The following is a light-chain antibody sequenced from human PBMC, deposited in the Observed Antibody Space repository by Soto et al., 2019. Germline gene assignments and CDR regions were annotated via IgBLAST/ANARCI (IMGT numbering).Light chain of an antibody. J-gene: IGKJ1*01. V-gene: IGKV1-5*01. CDR2: DAS. CDR1: QSISSC. CDR3: QQYNSYPWT. Sequence: IRSTQSPSTLSTSVGDTVHITCRASQSISSCLAWYQQIPGKAPKLLIYDASSLESGVPSRFSGSGSGTEFTLTITSLQPDDFATYYCQQYNSYPWTFGQGTKVDI.